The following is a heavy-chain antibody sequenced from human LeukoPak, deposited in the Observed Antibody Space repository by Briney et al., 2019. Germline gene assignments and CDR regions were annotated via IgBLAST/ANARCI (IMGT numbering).Heavy chain of an antibody. CDR2: IIPIFGTA. D-gene: IGHD6-19*01. Sequence: SVKVSCKASGGTSSSYAISWVRQAPGQGLEWMGGIIPIFGTANYAQKFQGRVTITTDESTSTAYMELSSLRSEDTAVYYCARGYLLAVADNWFDPWGQGTLVTVSS. J-gene: IGHJ5*02. V-gene: IGHV1-69*05. CDR3: ARGYLLAVADNWFDP. CDR1: GGTSSSYA.